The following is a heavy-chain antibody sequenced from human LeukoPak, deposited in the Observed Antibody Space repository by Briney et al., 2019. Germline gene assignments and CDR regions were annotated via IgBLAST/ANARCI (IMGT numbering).Heavy chain of an antibody. J-gene: IGHJ5*02. D-gene: IGHD2-2*01. CDR2: IYTSGST. CDR1: GGSISSYY. Sequence: SETLSLTCTVSGGSISSYYWSWIRQPPGKGLEWIGRIYTSGSTNYNPSLKSRVTISVDTSKNQFSLKLSSVTAADTAVYYCAAEIVVPAAFNWFDPWGQGTLVTVSS. CDR3: AAEIVVPAAFNWFDP. V-gene: IGHV4-4*08.